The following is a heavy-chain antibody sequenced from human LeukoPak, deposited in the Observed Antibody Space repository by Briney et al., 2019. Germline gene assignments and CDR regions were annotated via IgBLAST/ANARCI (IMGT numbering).Heavy chain of an antibody. Sequence: PAGSLTLSCAASGSTFSNYWMSWVRQAPGKGLEWVANIKLDGSEKYYVDSVKGRFTISRDNAKNSLFLQMNSLRAEDTAVYYCARASGYFHYWGQGTLVTGSS. J-gene: IGHJ4*02. CDR2: IKLDGSEK. CDR3: ARASGYFHY. V-gene: IGHV3-7*05. CDR1: GSTFSNYW.